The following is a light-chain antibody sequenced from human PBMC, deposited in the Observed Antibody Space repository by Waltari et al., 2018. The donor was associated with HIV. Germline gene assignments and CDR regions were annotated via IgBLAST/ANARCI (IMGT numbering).Light chain of an antibody. Sequence: QSALTQPPSASGSLGQSVTISCTGYSSDIGAYDFVSWFQTHPHSAPKLVLYEVSRRPSTVSDRFSGSKSGYPAFLTVAGLQPDDEATYFCSSYGDSLKILYGGGT. J-gene: IGLJ3*02. CDR2: EVS. CDR1: SSDIGAYDF. V-gene: IGLV2-8*01. CDR3: SSYGDSLKIL.